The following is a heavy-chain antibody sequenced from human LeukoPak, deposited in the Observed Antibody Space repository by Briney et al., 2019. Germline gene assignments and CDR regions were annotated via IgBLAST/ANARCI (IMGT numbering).Heavy chain of an antibody. Sequence: GGSLRLSCAASGFTFSSYAMSWVRHAPGKRLEWVSAICGRGGSTYYADSVKGRFTISRDNSKNTLYLQMNSLRAEDTALCYCAKDNSVWYYGSGSYLAYWGQGALVTVSS. V-gene: IGHV3-23*01. CDR3: AKDNSVWYYGSGSYLAY. D-gene: IGHD3-10*01. CDR2: ICGRGGST. J-gene: IGHJ4*02. CDR1: GFTFSSYA.